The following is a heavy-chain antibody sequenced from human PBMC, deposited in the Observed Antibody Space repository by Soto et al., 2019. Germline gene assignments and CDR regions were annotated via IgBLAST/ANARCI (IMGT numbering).Heavy chain of an antibody. CDR2: IKSKTDGGTT. J-gene: IGHJ3*02. V-gene: IGHV3-15*07. CDR3: TTDRPTILRFLEWLAGRNAFDI. Sequence: EVQLVESGGGLVKPGGSLRLSCAASGFTFSNAWMNWVRQAPGKGLEWVGRIKSKTDGGTTDYAAPVKGRFTISRDDSKNTLYLQMNSLKTEDTAVYYCTTDRPTILRFLEWLAGRNAFDIWGQGTMVTVSS. D-gene: IGHD3-3*01. CDR1: GFTFSNAW.